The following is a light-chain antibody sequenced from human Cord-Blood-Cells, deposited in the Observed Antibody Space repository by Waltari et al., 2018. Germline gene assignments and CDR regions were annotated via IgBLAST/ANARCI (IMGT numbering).Light chain of an antibody. V-gene: IGLV2-14*01. CDR3: SSYTSSSNYV. CDR1: RLDVGVHNY. CDR2: EFS. Sequence: QSALTQPASASVSPGQAITLSCTGPRLDVGVHNYASWYQPHPGKAPKLMIYEFSNRPSGVSNHFSGSKSCNTASLTISGLQAEDEADYYCSSYTSSSNYVFGTGTKVTVL. J-gene: IGLJ1*01.